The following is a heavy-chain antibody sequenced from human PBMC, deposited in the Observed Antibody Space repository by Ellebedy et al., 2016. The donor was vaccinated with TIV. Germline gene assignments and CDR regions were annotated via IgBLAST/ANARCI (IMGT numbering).Heavy chain of an antibody. J-gene: IGHJ4*02. CDR1: GGSISSSSYY. V-gene: IGHV4-39*01. CDR3: ARIRLSGYPSYYFDS. D-gene: IGHD3-22*01. Sequence: MPGGSLRLSCTVSGGSISSSSYYWGWIRQPPGKGLEWIGSIYYSGSTYYNPSLKSRVTISIDTSKNQFSLKLTSVTAADTAVYYCARIRLSGYPSYYFDSWGQGTLVTVSS. CDR2: IYYSGST.